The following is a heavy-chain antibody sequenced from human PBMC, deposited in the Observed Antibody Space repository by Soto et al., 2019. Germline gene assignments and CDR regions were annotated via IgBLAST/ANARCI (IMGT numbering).Heavy chain of an antibody. CDR3: AKDGAITGTTSGHWFDP. CDR2: ISYDGSNK. Sequence: GGSLRLSCAASGFTFSSYGMHWVRQAPGKGLEWVAVISYDGSNKYYADSVKGRFTISRDNSKNTLYLQMNSLRAEDTAVYYCAKDGAITGTTSGHWFDPWGQGTLVTVS. CDR1: GFTFSSYG. V-gene: IGHV3-30*18. D-gene: IGHD1-7*01. J-gene: IGHJ5*02.